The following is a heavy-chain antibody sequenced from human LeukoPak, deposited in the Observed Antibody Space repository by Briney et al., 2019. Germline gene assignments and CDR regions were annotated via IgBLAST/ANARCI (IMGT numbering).Heavy chain of an antibody. CDR1: GFSFSSFS. CDR2: ISASGGLT. Sequence: GGSLRLSCAASGFSFSSFSISWVRQAPGTGLEWVSGISASGGLTYYADSVKGRFTISRDNSKNTLYLQVNSLRVEDTAVYYCAKDYSGSSPWWFDPWGQGTLVTVSS. D-gene: IGHD1-26*01. CDR3: AKDYSGSSPWWFDP. J-gene: IGHJ5*02. V-gene: IGHV3-23*01.